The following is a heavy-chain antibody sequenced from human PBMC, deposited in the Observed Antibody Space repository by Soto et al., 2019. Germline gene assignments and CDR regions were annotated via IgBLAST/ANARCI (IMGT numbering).Heavy chain of an antibody. D-gene: IGHD4-17*01. CDR1: GGTFSSYS. CDR3: ASNYGDYRYYYGMDV. J-gene: IGHJ6*02. V-gene: IGHV1-69*12. Sequence: QVQLVQSGAEVKKPGSSVKFSCKASGGTFSSYSISWVRQAPGQGLEWMAGIIPLFGTADYEQKFQGRVTITADESTSTAYMELSSLRSEDTAVYYCASNYGDYRYYYGMDVWGQGTTVTVSS. CDR2: IIPLFGTA.